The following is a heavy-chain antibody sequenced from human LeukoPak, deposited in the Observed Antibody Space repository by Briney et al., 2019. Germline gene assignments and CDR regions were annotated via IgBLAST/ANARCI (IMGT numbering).Heavy chain of an antibody. CDR1: GGTFSSYA. CDR3: AGGNPTEGAFDI. V-gene: IGHV1-69*13. J-gene: IGHJ3*02. Sequence: SVKVSCKASGGTFSSYAISWVRQAPGQGLEWMGGIIPILGTANYAQKFQGRVTITADESTSTAYMELSSLRSEDTAVYYCAGGNPTEGAFDIWGQGTMVTVSS. CDR2: IIPILGTA. D-gene: IGHD1-14*01.